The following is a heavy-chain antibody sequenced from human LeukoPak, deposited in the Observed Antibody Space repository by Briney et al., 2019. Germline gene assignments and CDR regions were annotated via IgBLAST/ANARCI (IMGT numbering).Heavy chain of an antibody. V-gene: IGHV3-30-3*01. J-gene: IGHJ4*02. Sequence: GGSLRLSCAASGFTFSTYAMHWVRQAPGKGLEWVAVISYDGSNKYYADSVKGRFTISRDNSKNTLYLQMNSLRAEDTAVYYCARGGVLRLGELSFDYWGQGTLVTVSS. CDR2: ISYDGSNK. CDR1: GFTFSTYA. CDR3: ARGGVLRLGELSFDY. D-gene: IGHD3-16*02.